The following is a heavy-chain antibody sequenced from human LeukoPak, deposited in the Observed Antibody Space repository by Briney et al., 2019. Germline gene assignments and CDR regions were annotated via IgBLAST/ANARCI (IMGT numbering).Heavy chain of an antibody. CDR1: GFNFSPYW. Sequence: SGGSPRLSCAASGFNFSPYWMHWVRQAPGKGLVWVARMNSDGSITNYADSVKGRFTISRDNAKNTVFLQMNSLRVEDTAVYYCARDQGVAGWLSAWGQGTLITVSS. V-gene: IGHV3-74*01. CDR2: MNSDGSIT. D-gene: IGHD3-22*01. CDR3: ARDQGVAGWLSA. J-gene: IGHJ4*02.